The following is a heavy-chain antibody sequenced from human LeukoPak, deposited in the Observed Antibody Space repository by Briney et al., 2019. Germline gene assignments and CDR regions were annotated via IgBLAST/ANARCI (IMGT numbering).Heavy chain of an antibody. CDR2: IHYRGNT. CDR3: ARSAPRYCSSTSCYGGLLEFDP. V-gene: IGHV4-39*01. CDR1: GASISSSNYY. D-gene: IGHD2-2*01. Sequence: PSETLSLTCTVSGASISSSNYYWGWIRQPPGKGLEWIGSIHYRGNTYYTPSLKSRVTISVDTSKNQFSLKLSSVTAADTAVYYCARSAPRYCSSTSCYGGLLEFDPWGQGTLVTVSS. J-gene: IGHJ5*02.